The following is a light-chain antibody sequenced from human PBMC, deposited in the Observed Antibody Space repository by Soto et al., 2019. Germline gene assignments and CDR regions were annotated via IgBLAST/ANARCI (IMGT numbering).Light chain of an antibody. CDR3: CSYGGSRPYV. CDR2: DVS. V-gene: IGLV2-23*02. CDR1: DNDIGTYNL. Sequence: QSALTQPASVSGSPGQSITSSCTGTDNDIGTYNLVSWYQQCPGTAPKVIIFDVSSRPSGVSSRFSGSKSGNTASLTISALQAEDEADYYCCSYGGSRPYVFGTGSKVTVL. J-gene: IGLJ1*01.